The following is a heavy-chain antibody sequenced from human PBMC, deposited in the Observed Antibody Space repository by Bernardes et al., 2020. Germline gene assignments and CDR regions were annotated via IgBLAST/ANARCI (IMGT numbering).Heavy chain of an antibody. Sequence: ASVKVSCKASGYTFTNYGIRWVRQAPGQGLEWMGWISAYNGNTNYAQTLQGRVTMTTDTSTSTAYMELRSLRSDDTAVYYCARDPSHSSSWYSLGWFDPWGQATLVTVPS. D-gene: IGHD6-13*01. J-gene: IGHJ5*02. CDR2: ISAYNGNT. V-gene: IGHV1-18*01. CDR3: ARDPSHSSSWYSLGWFDP. CDR1: GYTFTNYG.